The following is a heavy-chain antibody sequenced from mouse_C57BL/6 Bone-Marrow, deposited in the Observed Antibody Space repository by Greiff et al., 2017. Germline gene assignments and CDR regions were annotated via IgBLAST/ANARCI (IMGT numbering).Heavy chain of an antibody. V-gene: IGHV1-7*01. CDR3: ARSRY. CDR2: INLSSGYT. CDR1: GYTFPSSW. Sequence: QVQLQQSGAELAKPGPPVKLSCKVSGYTFPSSWLHWVKQRPGQGLEWIGYINLSSGYTKYNQKFKDKATLTADKSSSTAYMQLSSLTYENSALYYCARSRYWGQGTTLTVSS. J-gene: IGHJ2*01.